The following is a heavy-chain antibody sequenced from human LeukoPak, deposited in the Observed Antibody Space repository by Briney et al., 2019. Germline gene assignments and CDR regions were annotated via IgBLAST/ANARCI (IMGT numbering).Heavy chain of an antibody. D-gene: IGHD1-7*01. CDR1: GFTFSSYG. J-gene: IGHJ6*03. CDR3: AKTRVKQAQYNWNYGLDYYYYYMDV. CDR2: IRYDGSNK. Sequence: GGSLRLSCAASGFTFSSYGMHWVRQAPGKGLEWVAFIRYDGSNKYYADSVKGRFTISRNNSKNTLYLQMNSLRAEDTAVYYCAKTRVKQAQYNWNYGLDYYYYYMDVWGKGTTVTVSS. V-gene: IGHV3-30*02.